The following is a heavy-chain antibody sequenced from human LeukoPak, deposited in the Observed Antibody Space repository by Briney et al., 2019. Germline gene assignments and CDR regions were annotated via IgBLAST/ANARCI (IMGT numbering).Heavy chain of an antibody. Sequence: GGSLRLSCAASGLTVITKYMNWVRQAPGKGLECLSILYSGSDTYYADSVRGRFTISRDDSRNTLFFHMNSLKAEDTAIYYCARVGDHFHWFLDLWGRGTLVAVSS. V-gene: IGHV3-53*01. CDR3: ARVGDHFHWFLDL. D-gene: IGHD2-21*01. CDR2: LYSGSDT. J-gene: IGHJ2*01. CDR1: GLTVITKY.